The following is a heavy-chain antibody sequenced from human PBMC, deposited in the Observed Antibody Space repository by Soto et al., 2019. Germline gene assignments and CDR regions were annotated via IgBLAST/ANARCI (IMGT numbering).Heavy chain of an antibody. Sequence: SETLSLTCTVSGGSISSSSYYWGWIRQPPGKGLEWFGKIYHSGSTYYNPSLKSRVTISVDKSKNQFSLKLSSVTAADTAVYYCARDRHLYYDILTGYRANWFDPWGQGTLVTVSS. CDR1: GGSISSSSYY. CDR2: IYHSGST. J-gene: IGHJ5*02. V-gene: IGHV4-39*07. CDR3: ARDRHLYYDILTGYRANWFDP. D-gene: IGHD3-9*01.